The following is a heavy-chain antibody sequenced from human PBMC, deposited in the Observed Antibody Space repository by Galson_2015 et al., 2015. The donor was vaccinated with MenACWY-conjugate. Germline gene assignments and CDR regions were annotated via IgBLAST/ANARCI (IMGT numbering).Heavy chain of an antibody. Sequence: QSGAEVKKPGESLKISCQGSGYSFTTYWIGWVRQLPGNGLEWMGLISPGDSIIRYSPAFQGQVTMSADKSINTAYLQWNTLQAPDTAMYYCARHPPGGRGMDVWGQGTTVTVSS. CDR1: GYSFTTYW. J-gene: IGHJ6*02. CDR3: ARHPPGGRGMDV. V-gene: IGHV5-51*01. D-gene: IGHD1-26*01. CDR2: ISPGDSII.